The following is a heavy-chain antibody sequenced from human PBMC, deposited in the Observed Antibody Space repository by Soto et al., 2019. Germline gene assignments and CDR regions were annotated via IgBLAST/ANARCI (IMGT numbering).Heavy chain of an antibody. CDR3: AAVMGSDYDYVWGSLTFDD. CDR2: ISGTGVST. D-gene: IGHD3-16*01. J-gene: IGHJ4*02. V-gene: IGHV3-23*01. Sequence: EVELLESGGGLSPPGGSLRLSCAASGFIFRSTAMAWVRQAPGKGLEWVSHISGTGVSTYFSDSVKGRFTISRDKSNNTLYLQMNSLRAEDTAVYFCAAVMGSDYDYVWGSLTFDDWGQGTLVTVSS. CDR1: GFIFRSTA.